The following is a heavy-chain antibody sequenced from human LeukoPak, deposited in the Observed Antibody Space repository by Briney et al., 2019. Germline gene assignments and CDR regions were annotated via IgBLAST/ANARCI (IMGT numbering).Heavy chain of an antibody. J-gene: IGHJ4*02. CDR3: ARGGNSSWDY. D-gene: IGHD6-6*01. CDR2: IKPDGTEK. CDR1: GFVFSNYW. Sequence: GGSLRLSCAASGFVFSNYWMSWVRQAPGKGLEWVANIKPDGTEKYYVDSLKGRFTISRDNAKNSLYLQMSSLRVEDTAVYYCARGGNSSWDYWGQGALVTVSS. V-gene: IGHV3-7*01.